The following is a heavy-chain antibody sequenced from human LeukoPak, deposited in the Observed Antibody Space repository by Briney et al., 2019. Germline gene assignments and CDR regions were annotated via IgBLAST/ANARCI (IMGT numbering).Heavy chain of an antibody. Sequence: SETLSLTCAVYGGSFSGYYWSWIRQPPGKGLEWIGEIERGGSTDYNPSLKSRVTISVDTSKKQFSLNLNSVIAADTAVYYCARGYGSGSYWNYWGQGTLVTVSS. CDR2: IERGGST. V-gene: IGHV4-34*01. D-gene: IGHD3-10*01. CDR3: ARGYGSGSYWNY. CDR1: GGSFSGYY. J-gene: IGHJ4*02.